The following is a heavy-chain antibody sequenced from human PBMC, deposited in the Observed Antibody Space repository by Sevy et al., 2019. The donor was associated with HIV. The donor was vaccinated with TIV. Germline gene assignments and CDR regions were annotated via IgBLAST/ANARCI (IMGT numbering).Heavy chain of an antibody. V-gene: IGHV3-33*01. Sequence: GGSLRLSCAASGFTFSSYGMHWVRQAPGKGLEWLAVIWFDGSNKYYADSVKGRFTISRDIAKNTLHLQMNSLRAEDXTVYYCARDLEFYDYAEYGPAFNPDYWGRGTLVTVSS. J-gene: IGHJ4*02. D-gene: IGHD4-17*01. CDR2: IWFDGSNK. CDR1: GFTFSSYG. CDR3: ARDLEFYDYAEYGPAFNPDY.